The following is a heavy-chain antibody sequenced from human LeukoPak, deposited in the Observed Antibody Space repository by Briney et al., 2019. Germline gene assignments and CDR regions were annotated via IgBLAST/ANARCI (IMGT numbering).Heavy chain of an antibody. J-gene: IGHJ4*02. Sequence: SSETLSLTCTVSGASIITTNYYWGWIRQPPGKGLEWIGSISYGGNAYYNPSLRSRLSISMDASKNQFSLKVRSVTAADTAVYYCARNLGQTWGTVTTDLWYFDHWGQGTLVPVSS. V-gene: IGHV4-39*01. CDR2: ISYGGNA. CDR1: GASIITTNYY. D-gene: IGHD4-11*01. CDR3: ARNLGQTWGTVTTDLWYFDH.